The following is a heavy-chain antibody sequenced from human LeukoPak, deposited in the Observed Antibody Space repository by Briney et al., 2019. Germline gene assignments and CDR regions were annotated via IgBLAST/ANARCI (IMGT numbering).Heavy chain of an antibody. CDR3: AKDVLLWFGELPRAFDY. D-gene: IGHD3-10*01. CDR1: GFTFSSYA. J-gene: IGHJ4*02. Sequence: GGSLRLSCAASGFTFSSYAMSWVRQAPGKGLEWVSAISGSGGSTYYADSVKGRFTISRDNSKNTLYLQMNSLRAEDTAVYYCAKDVLLWFGELPRAFDYWGQGTLVTVSS. CDR2: ISGSGGST. V-gene: IGHV3-23*01.